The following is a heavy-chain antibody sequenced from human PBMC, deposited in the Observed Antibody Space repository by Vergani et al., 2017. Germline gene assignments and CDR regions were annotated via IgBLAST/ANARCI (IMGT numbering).Heavy chain of an antibody. CDR1: GFTFSSYG. D-gene: IGHD3-22*01. Sequence: VQLVESGGGVVQPGRSLRLSCAASGFTFSSYGMHWVRQAPGKGLEWVSGISWNSGSIGYADSVKGRFTISRDNAKNSLYLQMNSLRAEDTALYYCAKDRRGGDSSGYYRYWGQGTLVTVSS. V-gene: IGHV3-9*01. CDR3: AKDRRGGDSSGYYRY. J-gene: IGHJ4*02. CDR2: ISWNSGSI.